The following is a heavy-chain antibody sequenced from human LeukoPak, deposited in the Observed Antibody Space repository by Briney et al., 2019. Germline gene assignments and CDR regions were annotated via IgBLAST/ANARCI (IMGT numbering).Heavy chain of an antibody. D-gene: IGHD5-18*01. CDR3: ARDVDTAMPTGY. V-gene: IGHV1-46*01. CDR2: INPSGGST. Sequence: ASVKVSCKASGYTFINYYIHWVRQAPGQGLEWMGIINPSGGSTSYAQKFQGRVTMTRDTSTSTVYMELSSLRSEDTAVYYCARDVDTAMPTGYWGQGTLVTVSS. J-gene: IGHJ4*02. CDR1: GYTFINYY.